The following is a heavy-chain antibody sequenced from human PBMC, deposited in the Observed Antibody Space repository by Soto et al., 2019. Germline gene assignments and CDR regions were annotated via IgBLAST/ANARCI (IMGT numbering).Heavy chain of an antibody. D-gene: IGHD3-3*01. CDR2: LSNDGSNR. Sequence: QVQLVESGGGVVQAGRSLRLSCTASGFAFTTYGMHWVRQAPGKGLERVAVLSNDGSNRYYPDSVKGRFTVSRDNSKNTLYLQMDGLRAEDTAVYYCAKARTSSGYYSAFDYWGQGMLVTVAS. V-gene: IGHV3-30*18. J-gene: IGHJ4*02. CDR1: GFAFTTYG. CDR3: AKARTSSGYYSAFDY.